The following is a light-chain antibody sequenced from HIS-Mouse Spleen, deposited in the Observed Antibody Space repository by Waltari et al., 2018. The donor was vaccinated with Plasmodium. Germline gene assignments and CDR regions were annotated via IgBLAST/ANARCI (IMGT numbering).Light chain of an antibody. Sequence: EIVMTQYRVTLSVSPGERATLSCRASQSVSSNLAWYQQKPGQAPRLLIYGASTRATGIPARFSGSGSGTEFTLTISSLQSEDFAVYYCQQYNNWSFTFGPGTKVDIK. CDR2: GAS. V-gene: IGKV3-15*01. CDR1: QSVSSN. CDR3: QQYNNWSFT. J-gene: IGKJ3*01.